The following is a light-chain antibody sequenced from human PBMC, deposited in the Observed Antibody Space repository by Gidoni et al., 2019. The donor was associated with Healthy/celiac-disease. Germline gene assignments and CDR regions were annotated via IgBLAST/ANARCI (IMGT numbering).Light chain of an antibody. Sequence: DIQMTQSPSSLSASVGDRVTITCRASQSISSYLNWYQQKPGKAPKLLIYAASSLQSGVPSRFSGSGSGTDFTHTISSLQPEDFATYYCQQSYSTPGTFXPXTKVDIK. CDR3: QQSYSTPGT. CDR1: QSISSY. V-gene: IGKV1-39*01. CDR2: AAS. J-gene: IGKJ3*01.